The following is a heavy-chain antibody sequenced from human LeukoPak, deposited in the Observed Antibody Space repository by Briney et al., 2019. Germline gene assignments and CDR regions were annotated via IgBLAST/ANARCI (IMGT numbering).Heavy chain of an antibody. CDR1: GFTFSSYA. V-gene: IGHV3-9*01. Sequence: GGSLRLSCAASGFTFSSYAMHWVRQAPGKGLEWVSGISWNSGSVGYADSVKGRFTISRVNAKNSLYLQMNSLRAEDTALYYCAKDIYASDILTGYQVRWGQGTLVTVSS. CDR3: AKDIYASDILTGYQVR. D-gene: IGHD3-9*01. J-gene: IGHJ4*02. CDR2: ISWNSGSV.